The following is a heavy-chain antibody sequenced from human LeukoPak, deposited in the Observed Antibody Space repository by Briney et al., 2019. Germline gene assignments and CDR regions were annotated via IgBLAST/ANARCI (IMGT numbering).Heavy chain of an antibody. CDR1: GFXFSSYW. D-gene: IGHD3-10*01. J-gene: IGHJ4*02. V-gene: IGHV3-74*01. Sequence: PGGSLRLSCAASGFXFSSYWIHWVRQAPGKGLVWVSRINSDGSSTSYADSVKGRFTISRDNAKNTLYLQMNSLRAEDTAVYYCARGYGSGTLDYWGQGTLVTVSS. CDR3: ARGYGSGTLDY. CDR2: INSDGSST.